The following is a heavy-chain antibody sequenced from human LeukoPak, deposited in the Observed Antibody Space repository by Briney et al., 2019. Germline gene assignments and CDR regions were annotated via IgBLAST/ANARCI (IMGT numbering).Heavy chain of an antibody. CDR3: AREGVVVRY. D-gene: IGHD2-15*01. CDR2: ISNSGNTK. V-gene: IGHV3-11*04. J-gene: IGHJ4*02. CDR1: GFTFSNYY. Sequence: PGGSLRLSCAASGFTFSNYYMSWIRQAPGKGLEWVSYISNSGNTKYYADSVKGRFTISRDNAKDSLFLQMNSLRAEGTAVYYCAREGVVVRYWGQGTLVTVSS.